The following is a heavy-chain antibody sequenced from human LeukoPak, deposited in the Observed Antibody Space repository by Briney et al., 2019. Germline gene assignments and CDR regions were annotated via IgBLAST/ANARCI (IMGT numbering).Heavy chain of an antibody. CDR3: ARVRGGGDY. J-gene: IGHJ4*02. CDR1: GFTFTTYA. V-gene: IGHV3-23*01. CDR2: ISGSGDIT. D-gene: IGHD3-16*01. Sequence: SGGSLRLSCAASGFTFTTYAMTWVRQAPGKGLEWVSTISGSGDITYYADSVKGRFTISRDNSKDTLYLQMNSLRAEDTAVYYCARVRGGGDYWGQGTLVTVSS.